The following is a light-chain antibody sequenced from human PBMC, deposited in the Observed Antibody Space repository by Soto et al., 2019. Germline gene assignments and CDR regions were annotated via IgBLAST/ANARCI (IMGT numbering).Light chain of an antibody. CDR2: AAS. J-gene: IGKJ4*01. Sequence: DIQLTQSPSFLSASVGDRVTITCRASQGLSSYLAWYQQKAGKAPKLLIYAASTLQSGVPSRFSGSESGTEFTLTISSLQPEDFATYYCQQLNTYPLTFGGGTKVEIK. CDR3: QQLNTYPLT. V-gene: IGKV1-9*01. CDR1: QGLSSY.